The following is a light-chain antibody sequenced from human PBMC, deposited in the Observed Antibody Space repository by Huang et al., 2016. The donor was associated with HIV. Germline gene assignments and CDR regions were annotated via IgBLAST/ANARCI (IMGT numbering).Light chain of an antibody. CDR1: QSISNN. J-gene: IGKJ2*01. V-gene: IGKV3-15*01. Sequence: EILLTQSPATLSVSPGERVTLSCRASQSISNNLAWYQQKPGQAPRLLISGASTRATAIPARFSGSASGTEFTLTISSLQSEDFAVYYCQQYHNWPPYTIGQGTKLEI. CDR2: GAS. CDR3: QQYHNWPPYT.